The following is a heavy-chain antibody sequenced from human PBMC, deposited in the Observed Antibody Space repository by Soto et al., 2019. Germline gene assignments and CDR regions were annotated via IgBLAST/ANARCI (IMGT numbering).Heavy chain of an antibody. Sequence: LGESLKISCKGSGYSFTSYWISWVRQMPGKGLEWMGRIDPSDSYTNYSPSFQGHVTISADKSISTAYLQWSSLKASDTAMYYCASSPRGYCSSTSCRELGNYYGMDVWGQGTKVTVSS. V-gene: IGHV5-10-1*01. D-gene: IGHD2-2*01. J-gene: IGHJ6*02. CDR3: ASSPRGYCSSTSCRELGNYYGMDV. CDR2: IDPSDSYT. CDR1: GYSFTSYW.